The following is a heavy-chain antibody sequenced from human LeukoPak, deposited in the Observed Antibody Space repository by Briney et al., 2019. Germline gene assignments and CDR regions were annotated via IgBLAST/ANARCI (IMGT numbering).Heavy chain of an antibody. CDR3: ARDRAMLD. J-gene: IGHJ4*02. D-gene: IGHD3-10*02. CDR1: GGSISSYY. V-gene: IGHV4-59*12. CDR2: IYYSGST. Sequence: PSETLSLTCTVSGGSISSYYWSWIRQPPGKGLEWIGYIYYSGSTNYNPSLKSRVTISVDTSKNQFSLKLSSVTAADTAVYYCARDRAMLDWGQGTLVTVSS.